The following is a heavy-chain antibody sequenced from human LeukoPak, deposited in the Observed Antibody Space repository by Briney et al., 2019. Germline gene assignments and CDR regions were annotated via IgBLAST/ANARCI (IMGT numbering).Heavy chain of an antibody. CDR3: AKVPRRGDGFDP. D-gene: IGHD3-10*01. V-gene: IGHV1-8*02. J-gene: IGHJ5*02. CDR2: MNPNSGNT. CDR1: GYTFTSYD. Sequence: GASVEVSCKASGYTFTSYDINWVRQATGQGLEWMGWMNPNSGNTGYAQKFLGRVSMTRNTSITTAYMELSSLRSEDTAVYYCAKVPRRGDGFDPWGQGTLVTVSS.